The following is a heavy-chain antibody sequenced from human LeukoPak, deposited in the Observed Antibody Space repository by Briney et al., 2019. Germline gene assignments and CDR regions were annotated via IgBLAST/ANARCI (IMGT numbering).Heavy chain of an antibody. Sequence: GGSLRLSCAASGFTFSSYSMNWVRQAPGKGLEWVSSISSSSSYIYYADSVKGRFTISRDNAKNSLYLQMNSLKTEDTAVYYCTRDFLDIVAYWGQGTLVTVSS. CDR1: GFTFSSYS. J-gene: IGHJ4*02. CDR3: TRDFLDIVAY. V-gene: IGHV3-21*03. CDR2: ISSSSSYI. D-gene: IGHD5-12*01.